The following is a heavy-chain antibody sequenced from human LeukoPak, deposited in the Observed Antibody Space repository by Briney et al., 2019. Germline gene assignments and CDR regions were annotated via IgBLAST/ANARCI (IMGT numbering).Heavy chain of an antibody. CDR1: GFTFSSSW. Sequence: GGSLRLSCAASGFTFSSSWMHWVRQAPGKGLVWVSRINSDGSSTNYADSVKGRFTISRDNAKNSLYLQMNSLRADDTAVYYCVKDSPPRYSGSPPAYWGQGTLVTVSS. CDR3: VKDSPPRYSGSPPAY. J-gene: IGHJ4*02. V-gene: IGHV3-74*01. CDR2: INSDGSST. D-gene: IGHD1-26*01.